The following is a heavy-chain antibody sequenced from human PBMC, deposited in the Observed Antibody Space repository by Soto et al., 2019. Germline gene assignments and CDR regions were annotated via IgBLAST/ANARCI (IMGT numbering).Heavy chain of an antibody. J-gene: IGHJ4*02. CDR2: ISGSGGST. V-gene: IGHV3-23*01. CDR3: AKSGPMIVVVITTPFDY. Sequence: GGSLRLSCAASGFTFSSYAMSWVRQAPGKGLEWVSAISGSGGSTYYADSVKGRFTISRDNSKNTLYLQMNSLRAEDTAVYYCAKSGPMIVVVITTPFDYWGQGTLVTVSS. D-gene: IGHD3-22*01. CDR1: GFTFSSYA.